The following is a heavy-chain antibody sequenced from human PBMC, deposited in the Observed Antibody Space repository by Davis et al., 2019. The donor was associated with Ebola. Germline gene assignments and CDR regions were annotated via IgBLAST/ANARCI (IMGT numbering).Heavy chain of an antibody. CDR3: ARRIFGVVITPFDY. V-gene: IGHV4-34*01. J-gene: IGHJ4*02. CDR2: INHSGST. D-gene: IGHD3-3*01. Sequence: SETLSLTCAVYGGSFSGYYWSWIRQPPGKGLEWIGEINHSGSTNYNPSLKSRVTISVDTSKNQFSLKLSSVTAADTAVYYCARRIFGVVITPFDYWGQGTLVTVSS. CDR1: GGSFSGYY.